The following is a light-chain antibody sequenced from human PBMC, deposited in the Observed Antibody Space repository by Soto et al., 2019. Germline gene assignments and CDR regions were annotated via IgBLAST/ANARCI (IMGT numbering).Light chain of an antibody. V-gene: IGKV3-20*01. Sequence: EIVLTQSPGTPSLSPGERATLSCRASQSVSNNYLAWYQQKPGQAPRLLIYGASSRATGIPDRFSGSGSGTDFTLTISRLEPEDFAVYYCQQYGSSPLTFGGGTKVEIK. J-gene: IGKJ4*01. CDR1: QSVSNNY. CDR3: QQYGSSPLT. CDR2: GAS.